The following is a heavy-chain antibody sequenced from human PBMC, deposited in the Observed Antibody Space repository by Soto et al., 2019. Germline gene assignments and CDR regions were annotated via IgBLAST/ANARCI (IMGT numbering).Heavy chain of an antibody. D-gene: IGHD2-2*01. Sequence: ASVKVSCKASGYTFTSYGISWVRQAPGQGLEWMGWISAYNGNTNYAQKLQGRVTMTTDTSTSTAYMELRSLRSDDTAVYYCARTEDCSSTSCYGGGYMDVWGKGTTVTVSS. CDR1: GYTFTSYG. J-gene: IGHJ6*03. CDR2: ISAYNGNT. CDR3: ARTEDCSSTSCYGGGYMDV. V-gene: IGHV1-18*01.